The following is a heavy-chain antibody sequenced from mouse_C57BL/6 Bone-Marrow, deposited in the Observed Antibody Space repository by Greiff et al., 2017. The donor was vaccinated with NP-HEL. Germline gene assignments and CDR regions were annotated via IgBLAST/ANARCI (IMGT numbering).Heavy chain of an antibody. CDR3: ARGTYDGYYDY. CDR2: INPYNGDT. J-gene: IGHJ2*01. V-gene: IGHV1-20*01. Sequence: EVQLQQSGPELVKPGDSVKISCKASGYSFTGYFMNWVMQSHGKSLEWIGRINPYNGDTFYNQKFKGKATLTVDKSSSTAHMELRILTSEDSAVYYCARGTYDGYYDYWGQGTTLTVSS. CDR1: GYSFTGYF. D-gene: IGHD2-3*01.